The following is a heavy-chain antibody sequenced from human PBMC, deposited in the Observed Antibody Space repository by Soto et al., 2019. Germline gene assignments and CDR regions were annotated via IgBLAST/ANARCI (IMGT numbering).Heavy chain of an antibody. D-gene: IGHD3-16*01. V-gene: IGHV3-23*01. J-gene: IGHJ4*02. CDR3: AKRRADVGGRDKFDY. Sequence: EVQLLESGGGLVQPGGSLRLSCAASGFTFSNYVLIWVRQAPRNGLEWVAGIRGSGADAYYADSVKGRFTISRDNSKNTLCLQMNSLRVEDTAIYYCAKRRADVGGRDKFDYWGQGTLVSVSS. CDR1: GFTFSNYV. CDR2: IRGSGADA.